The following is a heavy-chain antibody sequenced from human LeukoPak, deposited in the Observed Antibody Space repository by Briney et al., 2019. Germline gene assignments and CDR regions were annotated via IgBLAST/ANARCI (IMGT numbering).Heavy chain of an antibody. J-gene: IGHJ4*02. V-gene: IGHV4-30-4*01. CDR1: GGSISGGEYY. CDR3: ARALNGYFYAFDS. CDR2: FSYTGST. D-gene: IGHD2/OR15-2a*01. Sequence: TSQTLSLTCTVSGGSISGGEYYWSWIRQPPGKGLEWIGYFSYTGSTYYNPSVKSRVSISVDTSKNQFSLKLTSVTAADTAVYYCARALNGYFYAFDSWGQGTLVTVSS.